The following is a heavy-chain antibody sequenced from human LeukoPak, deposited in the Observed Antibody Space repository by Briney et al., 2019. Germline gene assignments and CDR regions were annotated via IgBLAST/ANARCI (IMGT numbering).Heavy chain of an antibody. V-gene: IGHV3-23*01. D-gene: IGHD6-19*01. J-gene: IGHJ4*02. Sequence: GGSLRLSCAASGFTFSSYAMSWVRQAPGKELEWVSAISGSGGSTYYADSVKGRFTISRDNSKNTLYLQMNSLRAEDTAVYYCAKNDQWRLGYFDYWGQGTLVTVSS. CDR1: GFTFSSYA. CDR2: ISGSGGST. CDR3: AKNDQWRLGYFDY.